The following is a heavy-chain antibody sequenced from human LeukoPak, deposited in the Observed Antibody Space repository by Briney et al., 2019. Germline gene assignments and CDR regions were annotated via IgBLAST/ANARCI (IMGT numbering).Heavy chain of an antibody. CDR2: INPNSGGT. J-gene: IGHJ5*02. V-gene: IGHV1-2*02. CDR1: GYTFTGYY. Sequence: GASVRVSCKASGYTFTGYYMHWVRQAPGQGLEWMGWINPNSGGTNYARKFQGRVTMTRDTSISTAYMELSRLRSDDTAVYYCARSTAGYYDFWSGYSNWFDPWGQGTLVTVSS. D-gene: IGHD3-3*01. CDR3: ARSTAGYYDFWSGYSNWFDP.